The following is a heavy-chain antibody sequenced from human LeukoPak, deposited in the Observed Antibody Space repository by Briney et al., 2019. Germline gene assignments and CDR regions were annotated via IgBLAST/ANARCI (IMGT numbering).Heavy chain of an antibody. V-gene: IGHV4-59*01. Sequence: TSETLSLTCTVSGXSISSYYWSWIRQPPGKGLEWIGYIYYSGSTNYNPSLKSRVTISVDTSKNQFSLKLSSVTAADTAVYYCARGSIAAAGPEVGSYYFDYWGQGTLVTVSS. J-gene: IGHJ4*02. CDR3: ARGSIAAAGPEVGSYYFDY. CDR1: GXSISSYY. CDR2: IYYSGST. D-gene: IGHD6-13*01.